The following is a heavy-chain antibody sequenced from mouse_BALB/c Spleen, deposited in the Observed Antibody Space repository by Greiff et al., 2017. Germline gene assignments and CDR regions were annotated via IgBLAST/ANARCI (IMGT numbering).Heavy chain of an antibody. D-gene: IGHD1-1*01. CDR1: GFTFSSYA. CDR3: ARGGYGSSGWYFDV. J-gene: IGHJ1*01. V-gene: IGHV5-9-4*01. Sequence: EVKVVESRGGLVKPGGSLKLSCAASGFTFSSYAMSWVRQSPEKRLEWVAEISSGGSYTYYPDTVTGRFTISRDNAKNTLYLEMSSLRSEDTAMYYCARGGYGSSGWYFDVWGAGTTVTVSS. CDR2: ISSGGSYT.